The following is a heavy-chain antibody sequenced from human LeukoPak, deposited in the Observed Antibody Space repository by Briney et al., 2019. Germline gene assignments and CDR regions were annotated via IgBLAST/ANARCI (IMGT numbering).Heavy chain of an antibody. Sequence: SETLSLTCTVSGGSISSSSYYWGWIRQPPGKGLEWIGSIYYSGSTYYNPSLKSRVTISVDTSKNQFSLKLSSVTAADTAVYYCARVIAAAGNLYYFDYWGQGTLVTVSS. CDR3: ARVIAAAGNLYYFDY. CDR1: GGSISSSSYY. J-gene: IGHJ4*02. V-gene: IGHV4-39*07. D-gene: IGHD6-13*01. CDR2: IYYSGST.